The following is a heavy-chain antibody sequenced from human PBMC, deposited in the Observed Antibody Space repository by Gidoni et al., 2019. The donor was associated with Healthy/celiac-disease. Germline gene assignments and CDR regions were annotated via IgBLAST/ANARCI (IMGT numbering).Heavy chain of an antibody. J-gene: IGHJ2*01. CDR2: ISGSGGST. Sequence: EVQLVESGGGLVQPGGSLRLSCAASGFTFSSYAMSWVRQAPGKGLGWVSAISGSGGSTYYADSVKGRFTISRDNSKNTLYLQMNSLRAEDTAVYYCACPSDTAMVTEYWYFDLWGRGTLSLSPQ. CDR3: ACPSDTAMVTEYWYFDL. CDR1: GFTFSSYA. V-gene: IGHV3-23*04. D-gene: IGHD5-18*01.